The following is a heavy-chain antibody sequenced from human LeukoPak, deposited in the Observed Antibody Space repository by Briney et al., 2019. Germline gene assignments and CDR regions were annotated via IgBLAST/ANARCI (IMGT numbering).Heavy chain of an antibody. CDR1: GFTFSTYS. V-gene: IGHV3-21*01. CDR2: ISTSSSYI. D-gene: IGHD2-15*01. J-gene: IGHJ5*02. Sequence: GSLRLSCVASGFTFSTYSMTWVRQAPGKGLEWVSSISTSSSYIYYADSVKGRFTISRHNAKKSLYLQMNSLGAEDTAVYYCARERAGVAATNNWFDPWGQGTLVTVSS. CDR3: ARERAGVAATNNWFDP.